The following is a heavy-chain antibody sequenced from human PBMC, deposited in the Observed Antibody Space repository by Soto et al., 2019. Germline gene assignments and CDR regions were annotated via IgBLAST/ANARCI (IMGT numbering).Heavy chain of an antibody. CDR2: INSDGSRT. D-gene: IGHD2-2*01. CDR1: GFNFSRFW. J-gene: IGHJ6*02. V-gene: IGHV3-74*01. Sequence: GGSLRLSCAASGFNFSRFWTHWVRQVPGRGLVWVSHINSDGSRTSYADSVKGRFTISRDNAKNTLFLQMNSLRAEDTAVYYCARDLSSCSSARCYSFYYGMDLWGQGTTVTVSS. CDR3: ARDLSSCSSARCYSFYYGMDL.